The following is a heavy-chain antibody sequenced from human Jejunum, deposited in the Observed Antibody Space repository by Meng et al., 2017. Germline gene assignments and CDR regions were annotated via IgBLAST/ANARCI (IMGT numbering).Heavy chain of an antibody. CDR3: ARGNEYSNYGADF. CDR2: INDSGSP. J-gene: IGHJ4*02. V-gene: IGHV4-34*01. CDR1: GGSISDYY. Sequence: QVKLQQWGAGLLKPSETLSLTCAVYGGSISDYYWIWIRQPPGKGLEWIGEINDSGSPNYNPSLKSRVTISVDTSKSQFYLRVISVTAPDTAVYYCARGNEYSNYGADFWGQGTLVTVSS. D-gene: IGHD4-11*01.